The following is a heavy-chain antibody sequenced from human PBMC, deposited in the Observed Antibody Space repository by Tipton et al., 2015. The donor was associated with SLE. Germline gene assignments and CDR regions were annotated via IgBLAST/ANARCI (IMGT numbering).Heavy chain of an antibody. CDR1: GGSISSGSYY. D-gene: IGHD6-13*01. Sequence: TLSLTCTVSGGSISSGSYYWSWIRQPAGKGLEWIGHIYTSGSTNYNPSLTRRVTISVDTSKNQFSLKLSSVTAADTAVYYCARRHSSSWSGPIYAFDIWGQGTMVTVSS. CDR2: IYTSGST. J-gene: IGHJ3*02. V-gene: IGHV4-61*09. CDR3: ARRHSSSWSGPIYAFDI.